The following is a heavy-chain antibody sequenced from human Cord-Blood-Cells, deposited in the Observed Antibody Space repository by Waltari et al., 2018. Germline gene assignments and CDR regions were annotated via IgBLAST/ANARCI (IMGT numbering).Heavy chain of an antibody. CDR3: ARVLGMEYCGGDCYDY. CDR2: INHSGST. Sequence: QVQLQQWGAGLLKPSATLSLTCAVYGGSFSGYSWSWIRQPPGKGLEWIGEINHSGSTNYNPSLKSRVNISVDTSKNQFSLKLSSVTAADTAVYYCARVLGMEYCGGDCYDYWGQGTLVTISS. J-gene: IGHJ4*02. V-gene: IGHV4-34*01. D-gene: IGHD2-21*01. CDR1: GGSFSGYS.